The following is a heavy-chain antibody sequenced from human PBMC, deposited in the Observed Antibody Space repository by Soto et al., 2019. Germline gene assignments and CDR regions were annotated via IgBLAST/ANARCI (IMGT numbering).Heavy chain of an antibody. D-gene: IGHD3-10*01. CDR2: INHSGST. CDR1: GGSISSYY. V-gene: IGHV4-34*01. Sequence: SETLSLTCTVSGGSISSYYWSWIRQPPGTGLEWIGEINHSGSTNYNPSLKSRVTISVDTSKNQFSLKLTSVTAADTAVYYCARDKITDLFDYWGQGTLVTVSS. J-gene: IGHJ4*02. CDR3: ARDKITDLFDY.